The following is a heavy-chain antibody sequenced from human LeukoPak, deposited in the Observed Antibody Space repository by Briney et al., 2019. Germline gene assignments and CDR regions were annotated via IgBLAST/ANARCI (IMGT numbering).Heavy chain of an antibody. CDR3: ARSSRDAFDI. Sequence: SQTLSLTCAISGDSVSSKSAAWNWIRQSPSRGLEWLGRTYYRSRWYTDYALFVTSRITINPDTSKSQFSLQLDSVTPEDTAVYYCARSSRDAFDIWGQGTMVTVSS. CDR1: GDSVSSKSAA. V-gene: IGHV6-1*01. CDR2: TYYRSRWYT. J-gene: IGHJ3*02.